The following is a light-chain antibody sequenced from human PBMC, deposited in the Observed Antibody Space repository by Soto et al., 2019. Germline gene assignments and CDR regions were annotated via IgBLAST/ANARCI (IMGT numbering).Light chain of an antibody. V-gene: IGKV3-20*01. CDR3: QQYGSSSWT. CDR1: QSISSTY. CDR2: SAS. Sequence: TVLTQSPATLSLSPGERATLSCRASQSISSTYLAWYQQKPGQAPRLFIYSASSRATGIPDRFSGSGSGTDFTLTISRLEPEDFAVYYCQQYGSSSWTFGQGTKVDIK. J-gene: IGKJ1*01.